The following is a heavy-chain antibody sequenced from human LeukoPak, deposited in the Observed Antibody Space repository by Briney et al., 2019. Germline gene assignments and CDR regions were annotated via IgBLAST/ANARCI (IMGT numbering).Heavy chain of an antibody. Sequence: GGSLRLSCAASGFTFSSYAMHWVRQAPGKGLEWVAVISYDGSNKYYADSVKGRFTISRDNSKNTLYLQMNSLRAEDTAVYYCAKDDDVVVVPAATNWGQGTLVTVSS. CDR2: ISYDGSNK. J-gene: IGHJ4*02. CDR3: AKDDDVVVVPAATN. CDR1: GFTFSSYA. V-gene: IGHV3-30-3*01. D-gene: IGHD2-2*01.